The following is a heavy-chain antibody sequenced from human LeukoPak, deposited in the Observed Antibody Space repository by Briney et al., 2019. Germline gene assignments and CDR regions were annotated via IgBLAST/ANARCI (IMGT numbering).Heavy chain of an antibody. J-gene: IGHJ4*02. V-gene: IGHV5-51*01. CDR2: IYPGDSDT. D-gene: IGHD3-10*01. CDR1: GYSFTSYW. CDR3: ARLPPAVVWFGELSEYYFDY. Sequence: HGESLKISCKGPGYSFTSYWIGWVRQMPGKGLEWMGIIYPGDSDTRYSPSFQGQVTISADKSISTAYLQWSSLKASDTAMYYCARLPPAVVWFGELSEYYFDYWGQGTLVTVSS.